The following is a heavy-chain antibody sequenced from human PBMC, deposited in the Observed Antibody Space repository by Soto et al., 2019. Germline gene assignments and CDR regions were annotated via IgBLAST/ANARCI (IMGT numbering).Heavy chain of an antibody. CDR2: ISWDGGST. Sequence: EVQLVESGGVVVQPGGSLRLSCAASGFTFDDYTMHWVRQAPGKGLEWVSLISWDGGSTYYADSVKGRFTISRDNSKNSLYLQMNSLRTEDTALYYCAKDGGDYYGSGGNYYYYNGMDVWGQGTTVTVSS. CDR1: GFTFDDYT. D-gene: IGHD3-10*01. J-gene: IGHJ6*02. CDR3: AKDGGDYYGSGGNYYYYNGMDV. V-gene: IGHV3-43*01.